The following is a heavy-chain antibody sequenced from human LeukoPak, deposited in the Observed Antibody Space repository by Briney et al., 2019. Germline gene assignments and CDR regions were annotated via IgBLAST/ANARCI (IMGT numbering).Heavy chain of an antibody. V-gene: IGHV4-39*07. CDR3: ARGAAAGKTYYYYYMDV. CDR1: GGSISSSSYY. Sequence: SETLSLTCTVSGGSISSSSYYWGWIRQPPGKGLEWIGSIYYSGSTYYNPSLKSRVTISVDTSKNQFSLKLSSVTAADTAVYYCARGAAAGKTYYYYYMDVWGKGTTVTVSS. CDR2: IYYSGST. J-gene: IGHJ6*03. D-gene: IGHD6-13*01.